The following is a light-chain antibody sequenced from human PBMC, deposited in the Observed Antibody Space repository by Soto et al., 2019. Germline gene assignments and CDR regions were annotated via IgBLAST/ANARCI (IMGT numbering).Light chain of an antibody. CDR3: SSYSRSTAYV. V-gene: IGLV2-14*01. Sequence: QSVLTQPASVSGSPGQSITISFTGTSSDVGGYKYVSWHQLHPGKAPKLIIYEVSNRPSGVSNRFSGSKSGNTATLTISGLQAEDEADYYCSSYSRSTAYVFGTGAEVT. J-gene: IGLJ1*01. CDR2: EVS. CDR1: SSDVGGYKY.